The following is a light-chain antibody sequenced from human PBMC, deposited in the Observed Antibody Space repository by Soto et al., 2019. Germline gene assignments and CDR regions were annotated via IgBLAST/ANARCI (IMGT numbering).Light chain of an antibody. Sequence: EIVLTQSPGTLSLSPGERATLSCLASQSVSSNFVAWYQEKPGQAPRLLIYDASNRATGIPARFSGSGSGTDFTLTISSLQAEDVAVYYCQQYYSTPLTFGGGTKVDIK. CDR2: DAS. V-gene: IGKV3-20*01. J-gene: IGKJ4*01. CDR1: QSVSSNF. CDR3: QQYYSTPLT.